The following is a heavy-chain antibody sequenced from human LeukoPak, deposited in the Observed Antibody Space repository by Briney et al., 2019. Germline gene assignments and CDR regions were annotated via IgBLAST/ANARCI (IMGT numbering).Heavy chain of an antibody. J-gene: IGHJ4*02. V-gene: IGHV1-2*02. CDR1: GYTFTSYG. CDR3: ARVEAAAGPTYDY. CDR2: ISPNSGGT. Sequence: ASVKVSCKASGYTFTSYGISWVRQAPGQGLEWMGWISPNSGGTNYAQKFQGRVTMTRDTSISTAYMELSRLRSDGTAVYYCARVEAAAGPTYDYWGQGTLVTVSS. D-gene: IGHD6-13*01.